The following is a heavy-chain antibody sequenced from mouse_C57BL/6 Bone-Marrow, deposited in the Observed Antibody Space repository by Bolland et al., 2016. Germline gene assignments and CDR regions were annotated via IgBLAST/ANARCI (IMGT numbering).Heavy chain of an antibody. D-gene: IGHD2-2*01. CDR3: ARRDGYDFDY. J-gene: IGHJ2*01. V-gene: IGHV5-6*02. Sequence: YPDSVKGRFTISRDNAKNTLYLQMSSLKSEDTAMYYCARRDGYDFDYWGQ.